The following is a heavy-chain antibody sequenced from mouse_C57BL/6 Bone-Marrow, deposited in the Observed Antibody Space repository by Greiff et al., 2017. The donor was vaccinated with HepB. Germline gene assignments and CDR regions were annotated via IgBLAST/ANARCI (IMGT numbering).Heavy chain of an antibody. V-gene: IGHV3-1*01. CDR1: GYSITSGYD. CDR3: ARHYYYGSSPAWFAY. D-gene: IGHD1-1*01. CDR2: ISYSGST. Sequence: EVKLQESGPGMVKPSQSLSLTCTVTGYSITSGYDWHWIRHFPGNKLGWMGYISYSGSTNYNPSLKSRISITHDTSKNHFFLKLNSVTTEDTATYYCARHYYYGSSPAWFAYWGQGTLVTVSA. J-gene: IGHJ3*01.